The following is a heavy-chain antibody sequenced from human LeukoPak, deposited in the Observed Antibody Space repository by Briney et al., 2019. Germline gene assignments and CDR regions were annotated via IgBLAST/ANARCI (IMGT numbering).Heavy chain of an antibody. V-gene: IGHV3-48*03. J-gene: IGHJ6*04. CDR3: AELGITMIGGV. CDR2: ISSSGSTI. Sequence: PGGSLRLSCAASGFTFSSYEMNWVRQAPGRGLEWVSYISSSGSTIYYADSVKGRFTISRDNAKNSLYLQMNSLRAEDTAVYYCAELGITMIGGVWGKGTTVTISS. CDR1: GFTFSSYE. D-gene: IGHD3-10*02.